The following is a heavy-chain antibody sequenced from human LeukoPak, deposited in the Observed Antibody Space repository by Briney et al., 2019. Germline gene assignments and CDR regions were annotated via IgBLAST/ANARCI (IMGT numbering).Heavy chain of an antibody. CDR3: AKAASSSWPSYYYGMDV. CDR2: ISSDGSST. D-gene: IGHD6-13*01. CDR1: GFTFSSDW. V-gene: IGHV3-74*01. Sequence: GGSLRLSCAASGFTFSSDWMHWVRQAPGKGLVWVSRISSDGSSTSYADSVRGRFTISRDNAKNTLYLQMSSLRVDDTAVYYCAKAASSSWPSYYYGMDVWGQGTTVTVSS. J-gene: IGHJ6*02.